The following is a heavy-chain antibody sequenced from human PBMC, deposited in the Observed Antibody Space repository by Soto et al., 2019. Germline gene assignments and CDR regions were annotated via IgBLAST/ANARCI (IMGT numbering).Heavy chain of an antibody. V-gene: IGHV3-30-3*01. D-gene: IGHD1-26*01. Sequence: RGALRHPLAASGLTLRRHAYPLGRLAPGKGLEWVAVISYDGSNKYYADSVKGRFTISRDNSKNTLYLQMNSLRAEDTAVYYCARDSGGSYSTPLFDHWGQGTLVTVSS. CDR1: GLTLRRHA. J-gene: IGHJ4*02. CDR3: ARDSGGSYSTPLFDH. CDR2: ISYDGSNK.